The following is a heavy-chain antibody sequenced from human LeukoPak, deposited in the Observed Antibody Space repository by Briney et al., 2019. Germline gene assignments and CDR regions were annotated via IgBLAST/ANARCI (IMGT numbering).Heavy chain of an antibody. J-gene: IGHJ4*02. Sequence: GGSLRLSCAASGFTFSSYGMHWVRQAPGKGLEWVAVISYDGSNKYYADSVKGRFTISRDNSKNTLYLQMNSLRAEDTAVYYCARDRPEVARRDGYNCQDYWGQGTLVTVSS. D-gene: IGHD5-24*01. CDR2: ISYDGSNK. CDR3: ARDRPEVARRDGYNCQDY. CDR1: GFTFSSYG. V-gene: IGHV3-30*19.